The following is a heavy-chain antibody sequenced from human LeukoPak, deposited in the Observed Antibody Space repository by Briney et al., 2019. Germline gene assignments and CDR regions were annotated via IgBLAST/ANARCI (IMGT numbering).Heavy chain of an antibody. Sequence: GRSLRLSCAASGFTFDDYAMHWVRQAPGKGLEWVSGISWNSGSIGYADSVKGRFTISRDNAKNSLYLQMNSLRAEDTAVYYCARGGLNPDYWGQGTLVTVSS. J-gene: IGHJ4*02. D-gene: IGHD4/OR15-4a*01. V-gene: IGHV3-9*01. CDR1: GFTFDDYA. CDR3: ARGGLNPDY. CDR2: ISWNSGSI.